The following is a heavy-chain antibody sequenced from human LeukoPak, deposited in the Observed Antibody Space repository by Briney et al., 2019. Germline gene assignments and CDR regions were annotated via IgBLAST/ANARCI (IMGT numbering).Heavy chain of an antibody. Sequence: SVKVSCKASGYTFTSYGISWVRQAPGQGLEWMGRIIPILGIANYAQKFQGRVTITADKSTSTAYMELSSLRSEDTAVYYCARGGGYSGYASYYWGQGTLVTVSS. CDR1: GYTFTSYG. CDR2: IIPILGIA. D-gene: IGHD5-12*01. CDR3: ARGGGYSGYASYY. J-gene: IGHJ4*02. V-gene: IGHV1-69*04.